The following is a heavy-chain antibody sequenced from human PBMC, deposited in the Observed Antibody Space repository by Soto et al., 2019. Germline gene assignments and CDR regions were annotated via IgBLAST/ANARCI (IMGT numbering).Heavy chain of an antibody. CDR1: GGSVSIYD. V-gene: IGHV4-59*02. D-gene: IGHD2-2*01. Sequence: SETLSLTCTVSGGSVSIYDWGWIRQPPGKGLEWIGYIYYSGSTNYNPSLKSRVTISVDTSKNQFSLKLSSVTAADTAVYYCARTRNDFVLVQAAIYRRYYYYYMAVWGKGTTVTVS. J-gene: IGHJ6*03. CDR2: IYYSGST. CDR3: ARTRNDFVLVQAAIYRRYYYYYMAV.